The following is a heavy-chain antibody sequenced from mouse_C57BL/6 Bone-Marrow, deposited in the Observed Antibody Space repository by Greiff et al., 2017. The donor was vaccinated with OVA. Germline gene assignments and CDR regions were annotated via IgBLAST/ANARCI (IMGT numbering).Heavy chain of an antibody. CDR3: AKGGNYL. CDR1: GYTFTSYW. D-gene: IGHD2-1*01. CDR2: IDPSDSYT. V-gene: IGHV1-59*01. J-gene: IGHJ4*01. Sequence: QVQLQQPGAELVRPGTSVKLSCKASGYTFTSYWMHWVKQRPGQGLEWIGVIDPSDSYTNYNQKFKGKATLTVDTSSSTAYMQLSSLTSEDSAVYCCAKGGNYLWGQGTAVTVSS.